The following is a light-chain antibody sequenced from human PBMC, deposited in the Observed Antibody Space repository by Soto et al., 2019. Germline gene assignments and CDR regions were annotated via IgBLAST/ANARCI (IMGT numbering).Light chain of an antibody. J-gene: IGLJ1*01. CDR3: AAWDDSLSGHYV. CDR1: SSNIGARYD. Sequence: QAVVTQPPSVSGAPGQRVTISCTGSSSNIGARYDVHWYQCLPGTAPKLLIYRTTQRPSGVPDRFSASKSGTSASLAISGLRSEDEADYCCAAWDDSLSGHYVFGTGTKLTVL. CDR2: RTT. V-gene: IGLV1-47*01.